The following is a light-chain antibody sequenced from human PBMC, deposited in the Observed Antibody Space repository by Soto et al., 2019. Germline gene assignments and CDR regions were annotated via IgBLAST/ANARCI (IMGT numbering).Light chain of an antibody. CDR2: GSS. CDR3: QSYDSSLSGSV. Sequence: QPVLTQPPSVSGAPGQRVTISCTGSSSNIGAGYDVHWYQQLPGTAPKLLIYGSSNRPSGVPDRFSGSNSGTSASLAITGLQAEDEADYYCQSYDSSLSGSVFGGGTQLTVL. V-gene: IGLV1-40*01. J-gene: IGLJ3*02. CDR1: SSNIGAGYD.